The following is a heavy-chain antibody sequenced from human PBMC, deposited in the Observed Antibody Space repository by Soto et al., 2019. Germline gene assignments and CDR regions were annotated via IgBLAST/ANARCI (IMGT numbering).Heavy chain of an antibody. D-gene: IGHD1-26*01. CDR3: AKGISGSQYYYYGMDI. V-gene: IGHV3-23*01. CDR1: GFTFSTYA. Sequence: EVQLLESGGGLVQPGGSLRLSCAASGFTFSTYAMTWVRQAPGKGLKWVSALSASGATTYHADSVKGRFTISRDNSKNTLYLQMKSMGAEDTAVYYCAKGISGSQYYYYGMDIWGQGTTATVSS. CDR2: LSASGATT. J-gene: IGHJ6*02.